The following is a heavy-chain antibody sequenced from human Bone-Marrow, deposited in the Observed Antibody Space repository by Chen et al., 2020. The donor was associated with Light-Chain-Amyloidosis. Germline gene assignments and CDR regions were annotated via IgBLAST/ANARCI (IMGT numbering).Heavy chain of an antibody. CDR3: ARDRFAFDS. CDR2: IHPGSGDT. J-gene: IGHJ3*01. CDR1: GNTFTTFY. V-gene: IGHV1-46*01. Sequence: QVQLVQSGAEMKKPGASVKLSCKSSGNTFTTFYMHWVRQAPGQGLEWMGVIHPGSGDTNYAHKIRGRFTMTRDTSTSTVYMELSSLRSEDTAMYYCARDRFAFDSWGQGTMVTVSS.